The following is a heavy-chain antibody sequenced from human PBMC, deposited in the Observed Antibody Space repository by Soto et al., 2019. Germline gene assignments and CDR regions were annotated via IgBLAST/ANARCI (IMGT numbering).Heavy chain of an antibody. D-gene: IGHD3-22*01. CDR3: ARGFSSYDSSGYYHPVQH. CDR1: GGSISSGDYY. CDR2: IYYSGST. J-gene: IGHJ1*01. V-gene: IGHV4-30-4*01. Sequence: QVQLQESGPGLVKPSQTLSLTCPVSGGSISSGDYYWSWIRQPPRKGLEWIGYIYYSGSTYYNPSLRSRVTISGDTSKNRFCLKLSSVTAADTAVYYCARGFSSYDSSGYYHPVQHWGQGTLVTVSS.